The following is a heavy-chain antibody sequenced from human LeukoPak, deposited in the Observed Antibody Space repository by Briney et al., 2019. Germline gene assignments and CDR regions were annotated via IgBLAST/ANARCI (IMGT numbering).Heavy chain of an antibody. V-gene: IGHV4-39*01. CDR3: ARRTGTVSYFDY. J-gene: IGHJ4*02. CDR2: IYYSGST. Sequence: SETLSPTCTVSGGSISSSSHYWGWIRQPPGKGLEWIGSIYYSGSTYYNPSLKSRVTISVDTSKNQFSLKLSSVTAADTAVYYCARRTGTVSYFDYWGQGTLVTVSS. D-gene: IGHD4-11*01. CDR1: GGSISSSSHY.